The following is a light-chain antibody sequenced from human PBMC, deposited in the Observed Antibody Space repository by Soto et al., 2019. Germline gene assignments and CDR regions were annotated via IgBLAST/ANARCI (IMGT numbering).Light chain of an antibody. V-gene: IGKV2-30*01. J-gene: IGKJ1*01. CDR2: KSS. Sequence: VMTQSPLSRPVTLGQPASISFSAGQSLVYTDGNTCFNWFPQRPGQAPKRLIYKSSNRDSGVPDRFSGRGSGNDFKLKLSRVEAEDVGVYYCTQGTQRPRTFGQRDKVDNK. CDR3: TQGTQRPRT. CDR1: QSLVYTDGNTC.